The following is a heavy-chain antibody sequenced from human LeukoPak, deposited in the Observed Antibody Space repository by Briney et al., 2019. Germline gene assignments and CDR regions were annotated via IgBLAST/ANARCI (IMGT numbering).Heavy chain of an antibody. J-gene: IGHJ6*02. D-gene: IGHD3-16*01. Sequence: PGGSLRLSCEASGFTFSDSWVSWVRQAPGKGLEWVANMNQDGSERDYVDSVKGRFTISRDNARNSLYLQMSSLRAEDTAVYYCATYTHWVAGDVWGQGTAVTVSS. CDR2: MNQDGSER. V-gene: IGHV3-7*01. CDR3: ATYTHWVAGDV. CDR1: GFTFSDSW.